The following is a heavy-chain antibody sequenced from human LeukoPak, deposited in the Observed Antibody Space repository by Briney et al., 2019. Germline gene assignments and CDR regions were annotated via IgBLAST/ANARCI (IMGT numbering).Heavy chain of an antibody. CDR2: IIPFLDMA. Sequence: ASVKVSCKASGGTLNNYAISWVRQAPGQGLEWMGRIIPFLDMANYAQKFQGRVTITADKSTSTAYMQLSSLRSEDTAVYYCARSPYTSGSNWFDPWGQGTLVTVSS. CDR3: ARSPYTSGSNWFDP. CDR1: GGTLNNYA. V-gene: IGHV1-69*04. D-gene: IGHD6-19*01. J-gene: IGHJ5*02.